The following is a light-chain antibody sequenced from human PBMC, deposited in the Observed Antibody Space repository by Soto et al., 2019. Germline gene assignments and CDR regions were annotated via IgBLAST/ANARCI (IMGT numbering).Light chain of an antibody. CDR1: SGDVGAYDR. CDR3: CSHAGGSFWV. J-gene: IGLJ3*02. CDR2: DVT. V-gene: IGLV2-11*01. Sequence: QSALTQPRSVSGSPGQSVTISCTGTSGDVGAYDRVSWYQHHPTKAPKLIIYDVTNRPSGVPYRFSGSKSCSTASLTLSGLQAEEEADYYCCSHAGGSFWVFGGGIKLTVL.